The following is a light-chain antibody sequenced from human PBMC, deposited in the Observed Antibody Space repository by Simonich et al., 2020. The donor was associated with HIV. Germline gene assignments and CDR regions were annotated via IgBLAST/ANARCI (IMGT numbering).Light chain of an antibody. J-gene: IGKJ1*01. V-gene: IGKV3-15*01. CDR3: QQYNNWPPWT. CDR2: GAS. Sequence: EIVMTQSPATLSVSPGERATLSCRASQSVSSNLAWYRQGPGQAPRLLIYGASTRATGIPARFSGSGSGTEFTLTISSLQSEDFAVYYCQQYNNWPPWTFGQGTKVEIK. CDR1: QSVSSN.